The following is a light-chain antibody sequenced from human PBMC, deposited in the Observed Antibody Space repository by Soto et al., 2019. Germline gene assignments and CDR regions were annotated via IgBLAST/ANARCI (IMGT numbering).Light chain of an antibody. V-gene: IGKV3-15*01. CDR1: QNLSRN. J-gene: IGKJ2*01. Sequence: EVVLTQSPATLSVSPGQRASISCKASQNLSRNFAGYQHQPDQAPMLLSYGASTRVTGTPARFSGSGSGTDFTLTISSLQSEDSAVYYCQHYDNWPHTFGQGNKLEIK. CDR3: QHYDNWPHT. CDR2: GAS.